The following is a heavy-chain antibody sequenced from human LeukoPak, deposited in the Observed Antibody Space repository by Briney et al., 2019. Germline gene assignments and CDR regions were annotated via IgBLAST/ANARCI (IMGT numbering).Heavy chain of an antibody. V-gene: IGHV4-4*07. CDR2: IYTSGST. CDR1: GGSISTYY. J-gene: IGHJ3*02. Sequence: SETLSLTCTVSGGSISTYYWSWIRQPAGKGLEWIGRIYTSGSTDYNPSLKSRVTMSVDASKNQFSLKLSSVTAADTAAYYCARDSGVATINAFDIWGQGTMVTVSS. CDR3: ARDSGVATINAFDI. D-gene: IGHD5-12*01.